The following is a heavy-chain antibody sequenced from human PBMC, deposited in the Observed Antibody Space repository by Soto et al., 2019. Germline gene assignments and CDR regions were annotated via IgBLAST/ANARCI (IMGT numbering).Heavy chain of an antibody. CDR2: MNPNSGNT. J-gene: IGHJ5*02. CDR3: ARGHVRITIFGVVIPPGWFDP. V-gene: IGHV1-8*01. CDR1: GYTFTSYD. D-gene: IGHD3-3*01. Sequence: ASVKVSCKASGYTFTSYDINWVRQATGQGLEWMGWMNPNSGNTGYAQKFQGRVTMTRNTSISTAYMELSSLRSEDTAVYYCARGHVRITIFGVVIPPGWFDPWGQGTLVTVSS.